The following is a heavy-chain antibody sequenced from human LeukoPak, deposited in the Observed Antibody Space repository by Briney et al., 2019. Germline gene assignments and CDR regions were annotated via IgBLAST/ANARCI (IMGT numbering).Heavy chain of an antibody. V-gene: IGHV4-30-2*01. CDR2: IYHSGST. D-gene: IGHD2-2*02. J-gene: IGHJ5*02. CDR3: ARAWYCSSTSCYTGNWFDP. CDR1: GGSISSGGYY. Sequence: PSETLSLTCTVSGGSISSGGYYWSWIRQPPGKGLEWIGYIYHSGSTYYNPSLKSRVTISVDRSKNQFSLKLSSVTAVDTAVYYCARAWYCSSTSCYTGNWFDPWGQGTLVTVSS.